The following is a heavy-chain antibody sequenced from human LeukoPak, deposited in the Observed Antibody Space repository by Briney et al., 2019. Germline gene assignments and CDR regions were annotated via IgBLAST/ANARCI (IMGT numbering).Heavy chain of an antibody. V-gene: IGHV3-30-3*01. CDR2: ISYDGSNK. J-gene: IGHJ4*02. Sequence: QPGGFLRLSCAASGFTFSSYAMHWVRQAPGKGLEWVAVISYDGSNKYYADSVKGRFTISRDNSKNTLYLQMNSLRAEDTAVYYCARVGSPYMVTPLDYWGQGTLVTVSS. CDR1: GFTFSSYA. D-gene: IGHD5-18*01. CDR3: ARVGSPYMVTPLDY.